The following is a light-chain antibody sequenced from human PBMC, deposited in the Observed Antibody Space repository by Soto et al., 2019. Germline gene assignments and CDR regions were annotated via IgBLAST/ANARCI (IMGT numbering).Light chain of an antibody. Sequence: DIQLTQSPSILSASVGDRVTVTCRASQSINTWLAWYQQKPGKAPKLLIYDASSSEDGVPSTFSGSGSGTEFTLTISSLQPDDFATYYCQQYNTYPITFGQGTRLEIK. CDR3: QQYNTYPIT. J-gene: IGKJ5*01. CDR2: DAS. CDR1: QSINTW. V-gene: IGKV1-5*01.